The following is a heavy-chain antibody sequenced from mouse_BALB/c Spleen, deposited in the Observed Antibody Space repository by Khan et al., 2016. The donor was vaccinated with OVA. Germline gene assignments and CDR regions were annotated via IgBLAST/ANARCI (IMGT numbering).Heavy chain of an antibody. D-gene: IGHD1-1*01. CDR2: ISGDSNTI. CDR1: GFTFNNYG. J-gene: IGHJ2*01. V-gene: IGHV5-17*02. CDR3: ATSYFYGDYFDY. Sequence: EVELVESGGGLVQPGGSRKLSCAASGFTFNNYGMHWVRQAPEKGLEWVAYISGDSNTIYYVDSVKGRFTISRDNPKNTLFLQMTSPMSEDTAVYYCATSYFYGDYFDYWGPGTILTVS.